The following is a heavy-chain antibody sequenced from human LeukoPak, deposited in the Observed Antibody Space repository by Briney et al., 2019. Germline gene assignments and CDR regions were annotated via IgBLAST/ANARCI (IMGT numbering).Heavy chain of an antibody. Sequence: PGGSLRLSCAASGFNVTNYAMHWVRQAPGKGLEWVTLISYSGDNTYSADSVKGRFTFSRDKSKNTLYLQMNSLRPEGSAVYYCASDPRDGGQNVWGKGTTVTVSS. J-gene: IGHJ6*04. CDR1: GFNVTNYA. D-gene: IGHD5-24*01. CDR3: ASDPRDGGQNV. V-gene: IGHV3-30*04. CDR2: ISYSGDNT.